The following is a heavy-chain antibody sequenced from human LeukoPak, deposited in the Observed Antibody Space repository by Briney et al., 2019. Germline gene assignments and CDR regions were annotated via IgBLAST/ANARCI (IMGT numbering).Heavy chain of an antibody. J-gene: IGHJ4*02. CDR3: AKDRWFGDWEYYFDY. D-gene: IGHD3-10*01. CDR1: GFTFSSYA. V-gene: IGHV3-30*04. Sequence: GRSLRLSCAASGFTFSSYAMHWVRQAPGKGLEWVAVISYDGSNKYYADSVKGRFTISRDNSKNTLYLQMNSLRAEDTAVYYCAKDRWFGDWEYYFDYWGQGTLVTVSS. CDR2: ISYDGSNK.